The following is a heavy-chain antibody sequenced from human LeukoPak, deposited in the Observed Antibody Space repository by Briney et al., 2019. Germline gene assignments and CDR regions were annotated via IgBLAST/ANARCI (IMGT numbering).Heavy chain of an antibody. CDR2: ISGSGQNT. J-gene: IGHJ4*02. V-gene: IGHV3-23*01. Sequence: GGSLRLSYAASGFTFTSYGLSWVRPSPGKGLDWDSDISGSGQNTHYADSVKGRFIISKDNSKKTLDLQMNSLRAEDTAVYYCAKLVRPCGTLFYFDHWSQGILVTVSS. CDR1: GFTFTSYG. CDR3: AKLVRPCGTLFYFDH. D-gene: IGHD1-7*01.